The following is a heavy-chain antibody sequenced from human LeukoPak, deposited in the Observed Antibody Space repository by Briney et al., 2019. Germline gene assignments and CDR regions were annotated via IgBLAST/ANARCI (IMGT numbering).Heavy chain of an antibody. CDR2: IYSSGST. D-gene: IGHD4-11*01. CDR3: ARADYRMDWFAP. CDR1: GGSINSYY. Sequence: SETLSLTCTVSGGSINSYYWSWIRQPPGKGLEWIGYIYSSGSTNYNPSLKSRVTISVDTSKNQFSLKLSSVTAADTAVYYCARADYRMDWFAPWGQGTLVTVS. V-gene: IGHV4-4*09. J-gene: IGHJ5*02.